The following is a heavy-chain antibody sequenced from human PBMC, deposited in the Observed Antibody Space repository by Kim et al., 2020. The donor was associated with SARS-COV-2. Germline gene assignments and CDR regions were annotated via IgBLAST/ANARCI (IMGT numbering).Heavy chain of an antibody. J-gene: IGHJ5*02. Sequence: GCAHKYQGRVTMARDTSIHTAYMELSSLNSDDTAVYYCARNPAKTGWFDPWGQGTLVTVSS. D-gene: IGHD2-2*01. V-gene: IGHV1-8*01. CDR3: ARNPAKTGWFDP.